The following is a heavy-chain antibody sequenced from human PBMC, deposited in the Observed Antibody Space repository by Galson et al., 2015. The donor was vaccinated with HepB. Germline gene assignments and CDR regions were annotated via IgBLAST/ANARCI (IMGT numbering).Heavy chain of an antibody. CDR1: GGSISSSSYY. J-gene: IGHJ5*02. D-gene: IGHD3-3*01. Sequence: TLSLTCTVSGGSISSSSYYWGWIRQPPGKGLEWIGSIYCSGSTYYNPSLKSRVTMSVDTSKNQFSLKLSSVTAADTAVYYCARLLSVTIFGVVIGRDWFDPWGQGTLVTVSS. CDR2: IYCSGST. CDR3: ARLLSVTIFGVVIGRDWFDP. V-gene: IGHV4-39*01.